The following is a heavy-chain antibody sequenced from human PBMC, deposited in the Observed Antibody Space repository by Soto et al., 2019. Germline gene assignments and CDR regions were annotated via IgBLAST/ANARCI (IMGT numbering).Heavy chain of an antibody. Sequence: QITLKESGPTLVRPTQTLTLTCTFSGFSLSTTGVGVGWIRQPPGKALELLALLYWDDDKRYSPSLKSRLTITNDTYKNEVILTMTNMDPVDTATYYCAQRLPDYGLGREQANYFDPWGQGTLVTVSS. CDR3: AQRLPDYGLGREQANYFDP. J-gene: IGHJ5*02. CDR1: GFSLSTTGVG. CDR2: LYWDDDK. D-gene: IGHD3-10*01. V-gene: IGHV2-5*02.